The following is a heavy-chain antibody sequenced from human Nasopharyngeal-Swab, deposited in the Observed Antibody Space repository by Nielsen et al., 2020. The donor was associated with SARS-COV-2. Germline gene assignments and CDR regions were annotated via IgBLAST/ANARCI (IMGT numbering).Heavy chain of an antibody. CDR2: ITGSGYST. CDR3: AKDLYFASGGGY. CDR1: GFTFSYYS. J-gene: IGHJ4*02. Sequence: GGSLRLSCEASGFTFSYYSMGWVRQAPGEGLEWVSTITGSGYSTYYTDSVKGRFTISRDNSKNTLWLQMNSLRAEDTAVYFCAKDLYFASGGGYWGQGTLVTVSS. V-gene: IGHV3-23*01. D-gene: IGHD3-10*01.